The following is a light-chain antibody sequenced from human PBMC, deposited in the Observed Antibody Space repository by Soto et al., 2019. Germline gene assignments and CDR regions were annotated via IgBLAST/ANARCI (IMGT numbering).Light chain of an antibody. V-gene: IGKV1-5*03. CDR1: QSIVNW. Sequence: DIQMTQSPSTLSASVGESVTITCRASQSIVNWLAWCQQKPGKAPKVLIYKGSRLESGVPPRFSGSGYGTVFTLTITNQQPDDFATYYWQHDDSPPVTFGQGT. CDR2: KGS. CDR3: QHDDSPPVT. J-gene: IGKJ1*01.